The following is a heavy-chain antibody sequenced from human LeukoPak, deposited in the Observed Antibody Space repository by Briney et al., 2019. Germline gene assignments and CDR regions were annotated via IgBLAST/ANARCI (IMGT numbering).Heavy chain of an antibody. D-gene: IGHD1-26*01. CDR2: ISGSGGST. J-gene: IGHJ4*02. Sequence: PGGSLRLSCAASGFTFSSYAMSWVRQAPGKGLEWVSAISGSGGSTYYADSVKGRFTISRDNFKNTLYLQMNSLRAEDTTVYYCAKDSGSYYGGYWGQGTLVTVSS. V-gene: IGHV3-23*01. CDR3: AKDSGSYYGGY. CDR1: GFTFSSYA.